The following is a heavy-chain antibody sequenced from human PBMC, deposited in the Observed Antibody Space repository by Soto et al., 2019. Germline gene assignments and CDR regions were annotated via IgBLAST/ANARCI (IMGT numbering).Heavy chain of an antibody. CDR2: ISGSGGST. J-gene: IGHJ4*02. CDR1: GFTFSSYA. D-gene: IGHD3-22*01. V-gene: IGHV3-23*01. CDR3: ANMYYYDSSGYYQSDY. Sequence: GGSLRLSCAASGFTFSSYAMRWVRQAPGKGLEWVSAISGSGGSTYYADSVKGRFTISRDNSKNTLYLQMNSLRAEDTAVYYCANMYYYDSSGYYQSDYWGQGTLVTVSS.